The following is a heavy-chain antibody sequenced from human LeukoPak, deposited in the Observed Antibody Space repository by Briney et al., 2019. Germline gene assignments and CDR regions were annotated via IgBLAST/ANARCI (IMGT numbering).Heavy chain of an antibody. V-gene: IGHV3-21*01. CDR3: AREGDARTVTHSPYFDY. D-gene: IGHD4-17*01. CDR1: GFTFSSYS. J-gene: IGHJ4*02. CDR2: ITTSSTYI. Sequence: GGSLRLSCAASGFTFSSYSMSWVRQAPGKGLEWVSSITTSSTYIYYADSVKGRFTISRDNAKNSLYLQMNSLRAEDTAVYYCAREGDARTVTHSPYFDYWGQGTLVTVSS.